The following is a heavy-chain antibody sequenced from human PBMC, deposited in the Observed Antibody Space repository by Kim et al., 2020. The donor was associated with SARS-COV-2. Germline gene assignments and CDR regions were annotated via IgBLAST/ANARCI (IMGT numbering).Heavy chain of an antibody. J-gene: IGHJ6*02. CDR3: ARDLGNYDYYYYGMDV. Sequence: ASVKVSCKASGYTFTSYGISWVRQAPVQGLEWMGWISAYNGNTNYAQKLQGRVTMTTDTSTSTAYMELRSLRSDDTAVYYCARDLGNYDYYYYGMDVWGQGTTVSVSS. CDR2: ISAYNGNT. CDR1: GYTFTSYG. V-gene: IGHV1-18*01. D-gene: IGHD1-7*01.